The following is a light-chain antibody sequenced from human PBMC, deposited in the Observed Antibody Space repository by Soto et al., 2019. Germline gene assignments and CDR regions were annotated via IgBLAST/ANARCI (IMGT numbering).Light chain of an antibody. Sequence: EIVLTQSPATLSMSPGERAILSCRASQSVSTYLAWYQQKPGQAPRLLIFDASNRASGIPSRFSGSGSGTNFTLTISRLEPEDFAVYFCQQRSHWPPLTFGGGTKVEIK. J-gene: IGKJ4*01. CDR3: QQRSHWPPLT. CDR1: QSVSTY. CDR2: DAS. V-gene: IGKV3-11*01.